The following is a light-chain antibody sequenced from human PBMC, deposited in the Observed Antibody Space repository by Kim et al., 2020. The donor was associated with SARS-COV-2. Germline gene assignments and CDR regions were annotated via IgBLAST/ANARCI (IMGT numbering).Light chain of an antibody. Sequence: TATLSCTGNNNNRGNQGAAWLQQHQGHPPKLLSYRNNKRPSGISERFSASRSGNTASLTIVGLQPEDEADYYCSAWDTSLDVWVFGGGTQLTVL. V-gene: IGLV10-54*01. CDR2: RNN. J-gene: IGLJ3*02. CDR1: NNNRGNQG. CDR3: SAWDTSLDVWV.